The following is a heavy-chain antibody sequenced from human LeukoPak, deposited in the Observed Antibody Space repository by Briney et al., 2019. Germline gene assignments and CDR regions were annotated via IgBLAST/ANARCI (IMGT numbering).Heavy chain of an antibody. J-gene: IGHJ4*02. CDR3: AGNDYDFWSGYYHLDH. CDR1: GGSISSHY. D-gene: IGHD3-3*01. CDR2: IYYSGST. Sequence: SETLSLTCTVSGGSISSHYWSWIRQPPGKGLEWIGYIYYSGSTNYNPSLKSRVTISVDTSKNQFSLKLSSVTAADTAVYYCAGNDYDFWSGYYHLDHWGQGTLVPVFS. V-gene: IGHV4-59*11.